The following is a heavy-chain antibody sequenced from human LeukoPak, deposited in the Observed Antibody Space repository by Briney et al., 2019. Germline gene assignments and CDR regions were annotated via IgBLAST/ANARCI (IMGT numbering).Heavy chain of an antibody. D-gene: IGHD4-11*01. CDR3: ARAGGTVTTYFDY. CDR2: IIPIFGTA. CDR1: GGTFSSYA. J-gene: IGHJ4*02. V-gene: IGHV1-69*05. Sequence: ASVKVSCKASGGTFSSYAISWVRQAPGHGLEWMGGIIPIFGTANYAQKFQGRVTITTDESTSTAYMELSNLRSEDTAVYYCARAGGTVTTYFDYWGQGTLVTVSS.